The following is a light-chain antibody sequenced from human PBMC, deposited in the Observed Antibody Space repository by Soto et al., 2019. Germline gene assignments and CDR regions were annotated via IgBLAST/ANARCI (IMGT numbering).Light chain of an antibody. J-gene: IGKJ3*01. CDR2: AAS. CDR3: HQSYSTPFN. CDR1: QSINNY. V-gene: IGKV1-39*01. Sequence: DIQMTQSPSSLSASIGDRVTITCRATQSINNYLNWYQQLPGKAPNLLIYAASILQSGVPSRFSGNVSGTAFPLPISSLQPQDFATYYCHQSYSTPFNFSPGTKVAIK.